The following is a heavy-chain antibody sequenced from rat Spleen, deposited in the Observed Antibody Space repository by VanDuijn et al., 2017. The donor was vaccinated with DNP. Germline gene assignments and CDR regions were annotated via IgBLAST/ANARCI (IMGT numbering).Heavy chain of an antibody. CDR3: ARHGEVHLRYAMDA. D-gene: IGHD1-5*01. CDR1: GFTFSPYW. CDR2: ITGSGGST. V-gene: IGHV5-31*01. Sequence: EVQLVESGGDLVQPGRSLKLSCVASGFTFSPYWMAWIRQVPGKGLEWVASITGSGGSTYYPDSVKGRFTISRDNAKSTLYLQMDSLRSEETATYYCARHGEVHLRYAMDAWGQGTSVTVSS. J-gene: IGHJ4*01.